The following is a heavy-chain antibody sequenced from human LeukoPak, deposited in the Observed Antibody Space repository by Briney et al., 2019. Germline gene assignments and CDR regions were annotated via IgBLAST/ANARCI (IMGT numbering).Heavy chain of an antibody. CDR3: AREKVVVVPAATGTSWYYYGMDV. V-gene: IGHV1-8*02. Sequence: ASVKVSCKASGGTFSSYDINWVRQATGQGLEWMGWMNPNSGNTGYAQKFQGRVTMTRNTSISTAYMELSSLRSEDTAVYYCAREKVVVVPAATGTSWYYYGMDVWGRGTTVTVSS. CDR2: MNPNSGNT. J-gene: IGHJ6*02. CDR1: GGTFSSYD. D-gene: IGHD2-2*01.